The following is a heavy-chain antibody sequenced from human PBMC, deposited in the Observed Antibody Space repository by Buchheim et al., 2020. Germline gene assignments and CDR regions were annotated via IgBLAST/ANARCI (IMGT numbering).Heavy chain of an antibody. CDR1: GGSFSGYY. CDR3: ARGKVYYGSGRSYYFDY. V-gene: IGHV4-34*01. J-gene: IGHJ4*02. CDR2: INHSGST. D-gene: IGHD3-10*01. Sequence: QVQLQQWGAGLLKPSETLSLTCAVYGGSFSGYYWSWIRQPPGKGLEWIGEINHSGSTNYNPSLKSRVTISVDTSKNKFSLKLSSVTAADTAVYYCARGKVYYGSGRSYYFDYWGQGTL.